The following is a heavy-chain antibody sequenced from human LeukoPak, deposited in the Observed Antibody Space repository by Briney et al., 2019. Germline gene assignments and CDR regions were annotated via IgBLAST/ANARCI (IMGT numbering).Heavy chain of an antibody. CDR2: IRYDGSNQ. CDR1: GFIFSCYG. D-gene: IGHD3-10*01. V-gene: IGHV3-30*02. Sequence: GGSLRLSCAASGFIFSCYGMHWVRQVPGKGLEWVAYIRYDGSNQYYADSVKGRFTISRDNSKNTLYLQMNSLRAEDTAVYYCAQDSERDQYYYGPGSYYNFWGQGSLVTVSS. CDR3: AQDSERDQYYYGPGSYYNF. J-gene: IGHJ4*02.